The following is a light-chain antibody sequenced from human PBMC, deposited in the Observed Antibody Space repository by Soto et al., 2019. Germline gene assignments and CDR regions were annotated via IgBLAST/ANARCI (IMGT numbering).Light chain of an antibody. J-gene: IGKJ1*01. Sequence: DIQMTQSPSTLSGSVGDRVTITCRASQTISSWLAWYQQKPGKAPKVLIYKASTLKSGVPSRFSGSVSGTEGTITISSLKTDDGSTYYCQHYNSYPEAFGQGTKVDNK. V-gene: IGKV1-5*03. CDR1: QTISSW. CDR3: QHYNSYPEA. CDR2: KAS.